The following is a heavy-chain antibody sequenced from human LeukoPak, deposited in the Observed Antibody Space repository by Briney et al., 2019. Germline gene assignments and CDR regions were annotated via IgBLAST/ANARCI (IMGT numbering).Heavy chain of an antibody. D-gene: IGHD1-26*01. CDR2: ISAYNGNT. J-gene: IGHJ4*02. Sequence: ASVKVSCKASGYTFTSYGISWVRQAPGQGLEWMGWISAYNGNTNYAQKLRGRVTMTTDTSTSTAYMELRSLRSDDTAVYYCARNIVGAIDLDYWGQGTLVTVSS. CDR3: ARNIVGAIDLDY. CDR1: GYTFTSYG. V-gene: IGHV1-18*01.